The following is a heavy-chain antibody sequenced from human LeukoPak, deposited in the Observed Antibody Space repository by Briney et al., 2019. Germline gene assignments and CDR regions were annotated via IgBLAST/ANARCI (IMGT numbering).Heavy chain of an antibody. D-gene: IGHD1/OR15-1a*01. J-gene: IGHJ6*02. CDR1: GGSISSYY. V-gene: IGHV4-59*01. Sequence: SETLSLTCTVSGGSISSYYWSWIRQPPGKRLEWIGYIYYSGSTNYNPSLKSRVTISVDTSKNQFSLKLSSVTAADTAVYYCALATKDYYYYYGMDVWGQGTTVTVSS. CDR3: ALATKDYYYYYGMDV. CDR2: IYYSGST.